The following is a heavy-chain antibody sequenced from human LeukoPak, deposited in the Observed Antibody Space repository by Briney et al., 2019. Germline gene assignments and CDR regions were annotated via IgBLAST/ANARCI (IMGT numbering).Heavy chain of an antibody. CDR1: GVTFSDYG. J-gene: IGHJ5*01. CDR2: IWYDGSNK. CDR3: ARWYESRRFDF. V-gene: IGHV3-33*01. D-gene: IGHD3-22*01. Sequence: GGSLRLSCAASGVTFSDYGMHWVRQAPGKGLEWVAAIWYDGSNKYYADFVKGRFTISRDNSKNALYLQMNSLRAEDTAVYYCARWYESRRFDFWGQGTLVTVSS.